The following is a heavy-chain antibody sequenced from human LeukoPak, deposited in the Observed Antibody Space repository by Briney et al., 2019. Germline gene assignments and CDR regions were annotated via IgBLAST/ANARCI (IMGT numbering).Heavy chain of an antibody. Sequence: SETLSLTCTVSGGSISSYYWSWIRQPAGKGLEWIGRIYTSGSTNYNPSLKSRVTMSVDTSKNQFSLKLSSVTAADTAVYYCARDDATDGYNSLDYWGQGTLVTVSS. J-gene: IGHJ4*02. D-gene: IGHD5-24*01. CDR1: GGSISSYY. CDR2: IYTSGST. V-gene: IGHV4-4*07. CDR3: ARDDATDGYNSLDY.